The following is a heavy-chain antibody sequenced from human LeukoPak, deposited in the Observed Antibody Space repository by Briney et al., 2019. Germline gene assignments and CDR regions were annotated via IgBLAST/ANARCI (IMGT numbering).Heavy chain of an antibody. D-gene: IGHD3-9*01. J-gene: IGHJ6*02. CDR2: FSLDSDNV. CDR3: ARDILTGYVHYYGMDV. CDR1: GFTFHEKYA. V-gene: IGHV3-9*01. Sequence: PGGSLRLSCGASGFTFHEKYAMHWVRQAPGKGLEWVSGFSLDSDNVGYADSVKGRSTISRDNSKNTLYLQMNSLRAEDTAVYYCARDILTGYVHYYGMDVWGQGTTVTVSS.